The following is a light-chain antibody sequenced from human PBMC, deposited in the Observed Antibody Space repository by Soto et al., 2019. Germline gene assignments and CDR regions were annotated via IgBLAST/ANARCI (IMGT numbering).Light chain of an antibody. V-gene: IGLV3-21*02. Sequence: SYELTQSPSVSVAPGQTARITCGGNNIGSKNVHWFQQRPSQAPVLVVFDDDDRPSGIPDRFSGSNSGNTATPTISRVEAGDEADYYCQVWDSDVLHHVFGTGTKVTV. J-gene: IGLJ1*01. CDR2: DDD. CDR1: NIGSKN. CDR3: QVWDSDVLHHV.